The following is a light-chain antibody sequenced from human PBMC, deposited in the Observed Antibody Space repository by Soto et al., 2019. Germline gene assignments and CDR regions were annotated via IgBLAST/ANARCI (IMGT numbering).Light chain of an antibody. V-gene: IGKV3-15*01. CDR3: QQYTNWPSWT. CDR1: QRVNSY. J-gene: IGKJ1*01. Sequence: EQVMTQSPATLSMSPGERATLSCRASQRVNSYLAWYQQKPGQAPRLIIYGASTRATGIPARFSGSGSGTEFTLTISSLQSEDFAVYYCQQYTNWPSWTFGQGTKVEIK. CDR2: GAS.